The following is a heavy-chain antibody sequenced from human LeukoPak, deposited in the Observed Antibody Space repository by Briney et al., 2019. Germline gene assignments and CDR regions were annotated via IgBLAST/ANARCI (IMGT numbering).Heavy chain of an antibody. CDR2: ISYDGSNK. CDR3: ARSRSDAEYFDY. V-gene: IGHV3-30*04. J-gene: IGHJ4*02. CDR1: GFTFSSYA. Sequence: GGSPRLSCAASGFTFSSYAMHWVRQAPGKGLEWVAVISYDGSNKYYADSVKGRFTISRDNSKNTLYLQMNSLRAEDTAVYYCARSRSDAEYFDYWGQGTLVTVSP. D-gene: IGHD3-10*01.